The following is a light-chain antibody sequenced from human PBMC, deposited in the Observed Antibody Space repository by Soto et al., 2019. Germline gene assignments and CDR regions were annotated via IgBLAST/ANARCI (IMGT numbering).Light chain of an antibody. CDR2: LGS. J-gene: IGKJ5*01. CDR3: MQALQTPIT. Sequence: DIVMTQSPLSLPVTPGEPASISCRSSQSLLHSNGYNFLDWYLQKPGQSPQLLIYLGSNRASGVPDRFSGSESGTDFTLKISRVEAEDVGVYYCMQALQTPITFGHGTRLEIK. CDR1: QSLLHSNGYNF. V-gene: IGKV2-28*01.